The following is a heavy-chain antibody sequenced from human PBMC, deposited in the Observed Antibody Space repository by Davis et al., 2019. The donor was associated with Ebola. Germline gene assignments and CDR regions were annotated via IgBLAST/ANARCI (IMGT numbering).Heavy chain of an antibody. CDR2: MNLNTGNT. CDR3: TRGYCSGIPCYSWFDP. Sequence: GESLKISCKASGYSFLTYDINWVRQAPGQGLEWMGWMNLNTGNTVYAQRFQGRVTLSRNITITTAYMELSSLRSEDTATYYCTRGYCSGIPCYSWFDPWGQGTLVTVSS. D-gene: IGHD2-2*02. CDR1: GYSFLTYD. V-gene: IGHV1-8*02. J-gene: IGHJ5*02.